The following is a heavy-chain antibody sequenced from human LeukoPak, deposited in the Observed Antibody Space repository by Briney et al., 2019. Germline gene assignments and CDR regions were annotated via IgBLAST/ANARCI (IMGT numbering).Heavy chain of an antibody. CDR3: AKDAQTLYSGSYYAAFDI. CDR1: GFTFSSYG. J-gene: IGHJ3*02. D-gene: IGHD1-26*01. V-gene: IGHV3-30*18. Sequence: GGSLRLSCAASGFTFSSYGMHWVRQAPGKGLEWVAVISYDGSNKYYADSVKGRFTISRDNSKNTLYLQMNSLRAEDTAVYYCAKDAQTLYSGSYYAAFDIWGQGTMVTVSS. CDR2: ISYDGSNK.